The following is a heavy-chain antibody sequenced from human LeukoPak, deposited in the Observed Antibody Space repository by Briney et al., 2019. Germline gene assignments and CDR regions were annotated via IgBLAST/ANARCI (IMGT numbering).Heavy chain of an antibody. D-gene: IGHD1-26*01. CDR3: ASGSYYFDY. J-gene: IGHJ4*02. CDR2: IYYSGST. Sequence: KSSETLSLTCTVSGGSIRSCYWSWIRQPPGKGLEWIGYIYYSGSTKYNPSLKSRATISVDTSKNQFSLKLNSVTAADTAVYYCASGSYYFDYWGQGTLVTVSS. CDR1: GGSIRSCY. V-gene: IGHV4-59*08.